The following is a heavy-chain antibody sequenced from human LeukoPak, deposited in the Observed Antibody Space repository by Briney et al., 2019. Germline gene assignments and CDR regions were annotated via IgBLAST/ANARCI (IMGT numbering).Heavy chain of an antibody. CDR3: ARDIVATIDYYYYYYGMDV. CDR1: GFTFSSYS. CDR2: ITANSKYI. V-gene: IGHV3-21*01. D-gene: IGHD5-12*01. Sequence: GGSLRLSCAASGFTFSSYSLNWVRQAPGKGLEWVSSITANSKYIYYADSVKGRFTISRDNAKNSLYLQMNSLRAEDTAVYYCARDIVATIDYYYYYYGMDVWGQGTTVTVSS. J-gene: IGHJ6*02.